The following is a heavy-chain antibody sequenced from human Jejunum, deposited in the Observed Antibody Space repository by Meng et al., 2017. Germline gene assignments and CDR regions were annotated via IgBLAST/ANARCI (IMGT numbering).Heavy chain of an antibody. CDR3: VRDGNHFLDY. V-gene: IGHV3-33*01. CDR1: GFTLTSHG. J-gene: IGHJ4*02. CDR2: IWYDGSQK. Sequence: QAQLVESGGGVVQPGRSLRLSCGASGFTLTSHGFHWVRQAPGKGLEWVAVIWYDGSQKYYADSVRDRFTVSRDDSKNTVYLQMNSLRAEDTSLYYCVRDGNHFLDYWGQGTLVTVSS. D-gene: IGHD1-14*01.